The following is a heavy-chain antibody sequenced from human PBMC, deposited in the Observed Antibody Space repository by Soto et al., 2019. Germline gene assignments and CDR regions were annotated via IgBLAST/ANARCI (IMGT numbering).Heavy chain of an antibody. D-gene: IGHD3-22*01. CDR3: ARHYYESGGYSDLGLGY. V-gene: IGHV3-21*06. CDR2: ISVSSSNYI. Sequence: PGGSLRLSCAASGFTFSRYNMNWVRQAPGKGLEWVSSISVSSSNYIYYADSVKGRFTISRDNAKNSLYLEMNSLRAEDTAVYYCARHYYESGGYSDLGLGYWGQGTLVTSPQ. J-gene: IGHJ4*02. CDR1: GFTFSRYN.